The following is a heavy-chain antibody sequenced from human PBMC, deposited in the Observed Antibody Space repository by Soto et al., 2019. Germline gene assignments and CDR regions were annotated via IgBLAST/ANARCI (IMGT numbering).Heavy chain of an antibody. Sequence: QVQLVESGGGVVQPGRSLRLSCAASGFTFSSYGMHWVRQAPGKGLEWVAVISYDGSNKYYADSVKGRFTISRDNSKNSLYLQMNSLRAEDTAVYYCAKDRVDTAIDYWGQGTLVIVSS. CDR3: AKDRVDTAIDY. J-gene: IGHJ4*02. V-gene: IGHV3-30*18. CDR2: ISYDGSNK. CDR1: GFTFSSYG. D-gene: IGHD5-18*01.